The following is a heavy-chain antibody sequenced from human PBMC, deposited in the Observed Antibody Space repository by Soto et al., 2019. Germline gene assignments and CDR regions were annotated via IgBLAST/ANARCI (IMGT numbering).Heavy chain of an antibody. Sequence: GASVKVSCKASGYTFTSYDINWVRQATGQGLEWMGWMNPNSGNTGYAQKFQGRVTMTRNTSISTAYMELSSLRSENTAVYYCARVPSAGAVDLGYWGQGTLVTVSS. CDR3: ARVPSAGAVDLGY. D-gene: IGHD6-19*01. V-gene: IGHV1-8*01. CDR1: GYTFTSYD. CDR2: MNPNSGNT. J-gene: IGHJ4*02.